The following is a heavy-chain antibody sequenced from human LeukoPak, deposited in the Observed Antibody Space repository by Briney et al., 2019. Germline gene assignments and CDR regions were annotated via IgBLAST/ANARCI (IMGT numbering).Heavy chain of an antibody. CDR1: GFIFSNYW. CDR2: IRQEGSKK. V-gene: IGHV3-7*01. CDR3: ATDTGHGYFES. Sequence: GGSLRLSCAASGFIFSNYWMSWLLQAPGKGLEWVANIRQEGSKKNYVDSVEGRFTISRDNAQNSVYLQMTSLRAEDTAVYYCATDTGHGYFESWGQGTLVTVSS. D-gene: IGHD4-17*01. J-gene: IGHJ4*02.